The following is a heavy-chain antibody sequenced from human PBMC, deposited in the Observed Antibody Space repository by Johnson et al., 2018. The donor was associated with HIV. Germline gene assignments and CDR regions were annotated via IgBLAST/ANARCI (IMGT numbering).Heavy chain of an antibody. CDR3: AKDFSSSWGRAFDI. J-gene: IGHJ3*02. D-gene: IGHD6-13*01. CDR1: GFTFSSYG. Sequence: QVQLVESGGGVVQPGRSLRLSCAASGFTFSSYGMHWVRQAPGKGLEWVAVIWYDGSNNYYADSVKGRFTIPRDNSRNTVDLQMNSLRDEDTAVYYCAKDFSSSWGRAFDIWGQGTMVTVSS. CDR2: IWYDGSNN. V-gene: IGHV3-33*06.